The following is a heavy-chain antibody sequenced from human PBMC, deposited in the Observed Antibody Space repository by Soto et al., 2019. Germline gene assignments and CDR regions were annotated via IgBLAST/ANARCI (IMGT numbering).Heavy chain of an antibody. V-gene: IGHV3-23*01. J-gene: IGHJ4*02. Sequence: EVQLLESGGGLAQPGGSLRLSCAASAFTFSSYAMSWVRQAPGKGLEWVSAVSGSGDSTYYADSVKGRFTISRDNSKNTWYLQMNSLRAEDTAVYYCAKGRASDCPGCTQDYWGQGTLVTVSS. D-gene: IGHD2-21*02. CDR2: VSGSGDST. CDR3: AKGRASDCPGCTQDY. CDR1: AFTFSSYA.